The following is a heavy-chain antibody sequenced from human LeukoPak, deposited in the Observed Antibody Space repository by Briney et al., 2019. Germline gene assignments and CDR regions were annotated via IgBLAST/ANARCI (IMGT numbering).Heavy chain of an antibody. Sequence: GASVKVSCKASGYTFTGYYMHWVRQAPGQGLEWRGWINPNSGSTNYAQKFQGRVTMTRYTSISTAYMELSRLRSDDTAVYYCARDFMATGGGAASFDIWGQGTMVTVSS. V-gene: IGHV1-2*02. D-gene: IGHD2-15*01. CDR3: ARDFMATGGGAASFDI. CDR2: INPNSGST. CDR1: GYTFTGYY. J-gene: IGHJ3*02.